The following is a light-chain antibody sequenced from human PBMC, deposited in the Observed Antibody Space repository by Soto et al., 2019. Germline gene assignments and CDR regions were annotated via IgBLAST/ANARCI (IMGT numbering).Light chain of an antibody. V-gene: IGLV3-21*02. J-gene: IGLJ3*02. CDR2: DDS. Sequence: SYVLTQPPSVSVAPGQTANITCGGSNIATKGVHWYQHKPGQAPVLVVFDDSDRPSGIPDRFSGSHSGNTATLTINRVEAGDEADYSCQVWDSSSAHPGVFGGGTQLTVL. CDR3: QVWDSSSAHPGV. CDR1: NIATKG.